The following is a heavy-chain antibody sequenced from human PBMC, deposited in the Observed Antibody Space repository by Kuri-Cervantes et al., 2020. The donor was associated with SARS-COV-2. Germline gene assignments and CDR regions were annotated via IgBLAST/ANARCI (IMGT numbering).Heavy chain of an antibody. J-gene: IGHJ6*02. V-gene: IGHV3-48*01. Sequence: GESLKISCAASGFTFSSYDMNWVRQAPGKGLEWVSYIRSSSSIIYYADSVKGRFTVSRDNVKNSLYLQMNSLRAKDTAVYFCARVDPRTDAYNHYYYGMDIWGQGTTVTVSS. CDR3: ARVDPRTDAYNHYYYGMDI. CDR1: GFTFSSYD. D-gene: IGHD5-24*01. CDR2: IRSSSSII.